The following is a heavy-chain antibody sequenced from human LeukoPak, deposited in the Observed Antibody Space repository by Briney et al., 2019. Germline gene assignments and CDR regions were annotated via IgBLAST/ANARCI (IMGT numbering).Heavy chain of an antibody. CDR3: ARRGSYFEFDY. CDR1: GFTFSDYY. J-gene: IGHJ4*02. Sequence: GGSLRLSCAASGFTFSDYYMSWIRQAPGKGLEWVSYISSSGSAIFYADSVKGRFTISRDNAKNSLFLQMNSLRVEDTAVYYCARRGSYFEFDYWGQGTLVNVSS. D-gene: IGHD1-26*01. V-gene: IGHV3-11*04. CDR2: ISSSGSAI.